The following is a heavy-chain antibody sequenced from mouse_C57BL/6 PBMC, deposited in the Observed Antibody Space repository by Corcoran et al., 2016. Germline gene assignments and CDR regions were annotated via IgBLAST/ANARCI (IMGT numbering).Heavy chain of an antibody. V-gene: IGHV9-3*01. J-gene: IGHJ3*01. Sequence: QIQLVQSGPELKKPGETVKISCKASGYTFTTYGMSWVKQAPGKGLKWMGWINTYSGVPTYADDFKGRFAFSLETSASTAYLQINNLKNEDTATYFCARSGSSLAYWGQGTLVTVSA. CDR1: GYTFTTYG. D-gene: IGHD1-1*01. CDR3: ARSGSSLAY. CDR2: INTYSGVP.